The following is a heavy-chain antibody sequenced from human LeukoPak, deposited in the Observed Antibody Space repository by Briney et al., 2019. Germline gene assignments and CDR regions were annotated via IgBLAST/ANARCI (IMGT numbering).Heavy chain of an antibody. CDR2: FDTEDGET. D-gene: IGHD2-15*01. CDR1: GYTLTELS. J-gene: IGHJ4*02. Sequence: ASVKVSCKVSGYTLTELSMHWVRQAPGKGLECGGGFDTEDGETIYAQKCQGRVTMTEDTSTDTDYMELSSLRSEDTAVYYCAKVDGWRLHYFDYWGQGTLVTVSS. CDR3: AKVDGWRLHYFDY. V-gene: IGHV1-24*01.